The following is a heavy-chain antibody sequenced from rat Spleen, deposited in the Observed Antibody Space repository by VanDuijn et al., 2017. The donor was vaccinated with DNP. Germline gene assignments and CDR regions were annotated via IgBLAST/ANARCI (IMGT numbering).Heavy chain of an antibody. V-gene: IGHV2-34*01. D-gene: IGHD1-9*01. Sequence: QVQLKESGPGLVQPSQTLSLTCTVSGFSLTSFSVNWVRQPAGKGPEWMGRVWYDGDTAYNSALKSRLRISRDTSKSQVFLKMNSLQTEDTAMYFCARYYGYNYYAMDAWGQGTSVTVSS. CDR3: ARYYGYNYYAMDA. J-gene: IGHJ4*01. CDR1: GFSLTSFS. CDR2: VWYDGDT.